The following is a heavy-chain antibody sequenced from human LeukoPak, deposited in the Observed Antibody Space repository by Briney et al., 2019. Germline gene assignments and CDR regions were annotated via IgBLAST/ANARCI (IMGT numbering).Heavy chain of an antibody. D-gene: IGHD1-26*01. Sequence: PSETLSLTCTVSGGSISSGSYYWSWIRQPAGKGLEWIGRIYTSGSTNYNPSLKSRVTISVDTSKNQFSLKLSSVTAADTAVYYCARGSGDHYYYYYMDVWGKGTTVTVSS. V-gene: IGHV4-61*02. CDR3: ARGSGDHYYYYYMDV. J-gene: IGHJ6*03. CDR1: GGSISSGSYY. CDR2: IYTSGST.